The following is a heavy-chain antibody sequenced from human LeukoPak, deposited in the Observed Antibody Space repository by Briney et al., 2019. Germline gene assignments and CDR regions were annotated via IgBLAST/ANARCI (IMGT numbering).Heavy chain of an antibody. CDR3: ARLGGRGYCSSSSCRGNWFDP. CDR2: IYHSGST. Sequence: SGTLSLTCAVSGGSISSSNWRSWVRQPPGKGLEWIGEIYHSGSTNSNPSLKSRVTISVDKSKNRFSLKLSSVTAADTAVYYCARLGGRGYCSSSSCRGNWFDPWGQGTLVTVSS. J-gene: IGHJ5*02. CDR1: GGSISSSNW. V-gene: IGHV4-4*02. D-gene: IGHD2-15*01.